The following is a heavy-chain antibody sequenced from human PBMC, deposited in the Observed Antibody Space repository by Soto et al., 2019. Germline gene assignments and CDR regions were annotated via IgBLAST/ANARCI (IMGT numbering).Heavy chain of an antibody. V-gene: IGHV3-23*01. CDR2: ISGSGGST. D-gene: IGHD6-13*01. CDR3: AKDRVRTNENWPEKAAGTKGSFDY. J-gene: IGHJ4*02. Sequence: QPGGSLRLSCAASGFTFSSYAMSWVRQAPGKGLEWVSAISGSGGSTYYADSVKGRFTISRDNSKNTLYLQMNSLRAEDTAVYYCAKDRVRTNENWPEKAAGTKGSFDYWGQGTLVTVSS. CDR1: GFTFSSYA.